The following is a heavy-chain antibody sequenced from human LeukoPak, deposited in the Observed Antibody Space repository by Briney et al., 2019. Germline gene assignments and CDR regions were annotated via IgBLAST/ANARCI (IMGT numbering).Heavy chain of an antibody. D-gene: IGHD6-6*01. J-gene: IGHJ5*02. CDR2: IIPIFGTA. V-gene: IGHV1-69*05. Sequence: GASVKVSCKASGGTFSSYAISWVRQAPGQGLEWMGGIIPIFGTANYAQKFQGRVTITTDESTSTAYMELSSLRSEDTAVYYCARKGYSSSSAWFDPWGQGTLVTVSS. CDR3: ARKGYSSSSAWFDP. CDR1: GGTFSSYA.